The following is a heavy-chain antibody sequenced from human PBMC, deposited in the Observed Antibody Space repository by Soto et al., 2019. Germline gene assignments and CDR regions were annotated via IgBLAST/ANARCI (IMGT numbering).Heavy chain of an antibody. CDR2: INTYNGNT. V-gene: IGHV1-18*01. J-gene: IGHJ5*02. CDR1: GYTFTNYG. Sequence: ASVKVSCKASGYTFTNYGISWVRQAPGQGLEWMGWINTYNGNTNHAQKLQGRVTMTTDTSTSTAYMELRSLRSDDTAVYYCARGVGSGTYYNQYNWFDPWGQGTLVTVSS. CDR3: ARGVGSGTYYNQYNWFDP. D-gene: IGHD3-10*01.